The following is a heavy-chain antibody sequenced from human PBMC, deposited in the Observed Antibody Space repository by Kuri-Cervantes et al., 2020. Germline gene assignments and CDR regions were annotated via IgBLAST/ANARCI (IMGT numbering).Heavy chain of an antibody. CDR3: ARGRSKDYFDY. Sequence: LTCAASGFTFSSSWMHCVCQAPGKGLEWVAVIWYDGSNKYYADSVKGRFTISRDNSRNTLYLQMNSLRAEDTAVYYCARGRSKDYFDYWGQGTLVTVSS. CDR2: IWYDGSNK. J-gene: IGHJ4*02. V-gene: IGHV3-33*08. CDR1: GFTFSSSW.